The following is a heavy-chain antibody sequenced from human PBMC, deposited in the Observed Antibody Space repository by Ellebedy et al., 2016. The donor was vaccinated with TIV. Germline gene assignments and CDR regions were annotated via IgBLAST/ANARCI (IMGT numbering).Heavy chain of an antibody. Sequence: AASVKVSCKASGYTFTSYYMHWVRQAPGQGLEWMGIINPSGGSTSYADSVKGRFTISRDNAKNTLYLQMNSLRAEDTAVYYCARGHYYDSSGYYGHWGQGTLVTVSS. J-gene: IGHJ4*02. V-gene: IGHV1-46*04. CDR3: ARGHYYDSSGYYGH. CDR2: INPSGGST. D-gene: IGHD3-22*01. CDR1: GYTFTSYY.